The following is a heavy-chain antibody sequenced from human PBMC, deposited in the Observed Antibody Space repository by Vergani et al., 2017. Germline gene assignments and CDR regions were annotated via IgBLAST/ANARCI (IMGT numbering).Heavy chain of an antibody. D-gene: IGHD3-16*01. CDR3: ARSPFNIKYDYVWGSYAPLLDY. V-gene: IGHV1-18*01. CDR2: ISAYNGNT. Sequence: QVQLVQSGAEVKKPGASVKVSCKASGYTFTSYGISWVRQAPGQGLEWMGWISAYNGNTNYAQKLQGRVTMTTDTSTSTAYMELRSLRSDDTAVCYCARSPFNIKYDYVWGSYAPLLDYWGQGTLVTVSS. J-gene: IGHJ4*02. CDR1: GYTFTSYG.